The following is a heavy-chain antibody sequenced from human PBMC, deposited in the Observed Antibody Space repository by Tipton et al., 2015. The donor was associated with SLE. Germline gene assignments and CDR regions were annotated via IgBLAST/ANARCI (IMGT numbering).Heavy chain of an antibody. D-gene: IGHD3-22*01. CDR1: GGSIISSTYF. Sequence: TLSLTCTVSGGSIISSTYFWAWIRQPPGKGLEWIGSIYYGRSTYYSPSLKSRVTISVDTSKEQFSLNLKSVTAADTAVYYCATVDYLDSGDAFDFWGHGSMVTVSS. CDR2: IYYGRST. V-gene: IGHV4-39*07. J-gene: IGHJ3*01. CDR3: ATVDYLDSGDAFDF.